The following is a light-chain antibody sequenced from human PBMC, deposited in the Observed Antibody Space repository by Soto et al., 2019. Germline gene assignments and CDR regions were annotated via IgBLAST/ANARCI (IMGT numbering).Light chain of an antibody. Sequence: QLTQSPSSLSASVGDRVTITCRASQSLDIYLHWYQQKAGKAPKLLIYSASSSQRGVPSRFSGSGSGTDFTLTISSLQPEDSATYYCQQSYSHPTFGQGTKVEV. J-gene: IGKJ1*01. CDR2: SAS. CDR1: QSLDIY. CDR3: QQSYSHPT. V-gene: IGKV1-39*01.